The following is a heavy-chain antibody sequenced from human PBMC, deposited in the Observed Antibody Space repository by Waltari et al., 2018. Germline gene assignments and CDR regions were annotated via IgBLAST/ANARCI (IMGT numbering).Heavy chain of an antibody. CDR3: ARPSTEYYYYYYYMDV. Sequence: EVQVVESGGGLVQPGGSLRLSCVASGFSFSNYEMNWVRQAPGKGLEWVSYIDNSGSTTYDADSVKGRFTISRDNAKNSLYLQMDSLRAEDTAVYYCARPSTEYYYYYYYMDVWGKGTTVTVS. CDR2: IDNSGSTT. V-gene: IGHV3-48*03. CDR1: GFSFSNYE. J-gene: IGHJ6*03.